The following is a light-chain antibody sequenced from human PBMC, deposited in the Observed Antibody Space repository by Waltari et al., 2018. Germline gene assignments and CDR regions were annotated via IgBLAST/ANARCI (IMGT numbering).Light chain of an antibody. CDR2: GAS. Sequence: EIVLKQSPGTLSLSPGERATLSCRASQSVSSSYLDWYQQKPGQAPRLLIYGASSRATGIPDRFSGSGSGTDFTLTISRLEPEDFAVYYCQQYGSSPPYTFGQGTKLEI. CDR3: QQYGSSPPYT. CDR1: QSVSSSY. V-gene: IGKV3-20*01. J-gene: IGKJ2*01.